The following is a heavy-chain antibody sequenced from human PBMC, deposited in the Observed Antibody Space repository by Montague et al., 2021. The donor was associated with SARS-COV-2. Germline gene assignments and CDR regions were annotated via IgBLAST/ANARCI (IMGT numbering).Heavy chain of an antibody. J-gene: IGHJ4*02. CDR2: IYYSGST. CDR1: GGSISSSSNY. D-gene: IGHD3-3*01. Sequence: SETLFLTCTVSGGSISSSSNYWGWIRQPPGKGLEWIGNIYYSGSTYYNPSLKSRVTISVDTSKNQFSLKLSSVTAADTAVYYCARLNFHITIFGVVSSRVFDYWGQGTLVTVSS. CDR3: ARLNFHITIFGVVSSRVFDY. V-gene: IGHV4-39*01.